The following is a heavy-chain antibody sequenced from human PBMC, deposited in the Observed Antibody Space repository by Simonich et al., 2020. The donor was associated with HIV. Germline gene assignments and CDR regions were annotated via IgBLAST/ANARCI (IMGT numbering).Heavy chain of an antibody. J-gene: IGHJ4*02. CDR3: AKDKGAYYGSGSPVY. Sequence: EVQLVESGGGLVQPGRSLRLSCAASVFTFCDYAMHWVRQAPGNGVEVGAGISWNSGSIGYADSVKGRFTISRDNAKNSLYLQMNSLRAEDTDLYYCAKDKGAYYGSGSPVYWGQGTLVTVSS. D-gene: IGHD3-10*01. V-gene: IGHV3-9*01. CDR2: ISWNSGSI. CDR1: VFTFCDYA.